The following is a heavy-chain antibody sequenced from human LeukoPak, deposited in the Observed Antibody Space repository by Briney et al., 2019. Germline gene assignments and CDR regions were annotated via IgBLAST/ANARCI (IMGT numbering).Heavy chain of an antibody. D-gene: IGHD3-22*01. CDR1: GDTFNSFA. V-gene: IGHV1-69*05. CDR2: IIPIFGPA. J-gene: IGHJ4*02. CDR3: ASSAPYYYDSSGYDY. Sequence: SVKVSCKISGDTFNSFAITWVRQAPGQGLEWMGRIIPIFGPANYAQKFQGRVTITTDESTSTAYMELSSLRSEDTAVYYCASSAPYYYDSSGYDYWGQGTLVTVSS.